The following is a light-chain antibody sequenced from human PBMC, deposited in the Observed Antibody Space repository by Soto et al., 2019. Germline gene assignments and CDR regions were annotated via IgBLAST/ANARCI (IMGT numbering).Light chain of an antibody. CDR2: AAS. CDR3: QQSHSSPYT. Sequence: DIQMTRSPSSLSASVGDRVTITCRASQSMGSYLNWYQQKPGQAPKLLIYAASRLQSVIPSRFSGSGSGTDFTLTISSLQPEDFATYYCQQSHSSPYTFGQGTKLEVK. V-gene: IGKV1-39*01. CDR1: QSMGSY. J-gene: IGKJ2*01.